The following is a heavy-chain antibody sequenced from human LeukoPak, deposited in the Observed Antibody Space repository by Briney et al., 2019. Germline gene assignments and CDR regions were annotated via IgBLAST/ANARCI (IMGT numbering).Heavy chain of an antibody. V-gene: IGHV4-59*08. Sequence: PSETPSLTCTVSGGSISGFYWSWIRQPPGKELQWIGSIFYSGSTNHNPSLKSRVTISVDTSKNQFSLKLSSVTAADTAVYYCARQRFLEWYFDYWGQGTLVTVSS. D-gene: IGHD3-3*01. CDR1: GGSISGFY. CDR3: ARQRFLEWYFDY. J-gene: IGHJ4*02. CDR2: IFYSGST.